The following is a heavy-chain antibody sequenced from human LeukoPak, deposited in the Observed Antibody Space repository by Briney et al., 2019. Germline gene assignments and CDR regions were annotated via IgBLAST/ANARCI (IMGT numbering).Heavy chain of an antibody. J-gene: IGHJ5*02. CDR3: ARESGSSA. CDR2: ISSSSSYI. CDR1: GFSVSSTY. Sequence: PGGSLRLSCAASGFSVSSTYMSWVRQAPGKGLEWVSSISSSSSYIYYADSVKGRFTISRDNAKNSLYLQMNSLRAEDTAVYYCARESGSSAWGQGTLVTVSS. V-gene: IGHV3-21*01. D-gene: IGHD1-26*01.